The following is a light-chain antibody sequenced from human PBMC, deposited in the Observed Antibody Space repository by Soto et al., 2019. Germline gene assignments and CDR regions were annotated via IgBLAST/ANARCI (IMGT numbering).Light chain of an antibody. Sequence: QSVLTQPASVSGSPGQSITISCIGTSSDIGSYNHVAWYQQFPGKSPKLTIYEVSKRPSGVSNRFSGSKSGNTASLTISGLQAEDEADYYCCSYAGSSTTYVFGTGTKLTVL. J-gene: IGLJ1*01. V-gene: IGLV2-23*02. CDR3: CSYAGSSTTYV. CDR2: EVS. CDR1: SSDIGSYNH.